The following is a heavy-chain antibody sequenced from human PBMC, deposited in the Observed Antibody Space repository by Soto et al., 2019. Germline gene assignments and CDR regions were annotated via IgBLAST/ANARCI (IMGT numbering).Heavy chain of an antibody. CDR1: GFTFSDYY. CDR2: ISSSGSTI. D-gene: IGHD3-3*01. CDR3: ARGEVRFLEWLHKGYYYYGMDV. Sequence: GGSLRLSCAASGFTFSDYYMSWIRQAPGKGLEWVSYISSSGSTIYYADSVKGRFTISRDNAKNSLYLQMNSLRAEDTAVYYCARGEVRFLEWLHKGYYYYGMDVWGQGTTVTVSS. V-gene: IGHV3-11*01. J-gene: IGHJ6*02.